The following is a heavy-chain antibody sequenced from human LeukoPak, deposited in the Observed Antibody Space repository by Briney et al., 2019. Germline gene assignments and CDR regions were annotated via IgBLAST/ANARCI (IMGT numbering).Heavy chain of an antibody. CDR3: AKGSTPEGELRHDY. D-gene: IGHD1-26*01. CDR2: IINDGSYT. V-gene: IGHV3-74*01. J-gene: IGHJ4*02. CDR1: GFTFSPVW. Sequence: GGSLRLSCAASGFTFSPVWMHWVRQAPGKGLMWVSHIINDGSYTTYADSVKGRFTISRDNAKNTVYLQMNSLRAGDTAVYYCAKGSTPEGELRHDYWGQGTLVTVSS.